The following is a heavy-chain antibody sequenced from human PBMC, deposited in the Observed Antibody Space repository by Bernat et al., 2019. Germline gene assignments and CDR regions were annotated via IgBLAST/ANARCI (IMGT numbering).Heavy chain of an antibody. V-gene: IGHV4-39*07. CDR1: GGSISSSSYY. CDR3: ARDDPDCSSTSCYLYGMDV. D-gene: IGHD2-2*01. Sequence: QLQLQESGPGLVKPSETLSLTCPVSGGSISSSSYYWGWIRQPPGKGLEWIGSIYYSGSTYYNPSLKSRVTISVDTSKNQFSLKLSSVTAADTAVYYCARDDPDCSSTSCYLYGMDVWGQGTTVTVSS. J-gene: IGHJ6*02. CDR2: IYYSGST.